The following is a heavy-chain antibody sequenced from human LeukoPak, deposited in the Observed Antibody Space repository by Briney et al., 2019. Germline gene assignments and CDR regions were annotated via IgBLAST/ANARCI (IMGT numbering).Heavy chain of an antibody. V-gene: IGHV4-59*01. CDR1: GPFIETYY. J-gene: IGHJ4*02. CDR3: ATRRGFELFFDL. Sequence: SETLSLTSTVAGPFIETYYWSWIRQVPGKGLEWIGHIYDSGNTKYKPSLKSRVTILADTSKSQCSLNLNSVTAADTTVYFCATRRGFELFFDLWGQGTRVTVSS. D-gene: IGHD3-10*01. CDR2: IYDSGNT.